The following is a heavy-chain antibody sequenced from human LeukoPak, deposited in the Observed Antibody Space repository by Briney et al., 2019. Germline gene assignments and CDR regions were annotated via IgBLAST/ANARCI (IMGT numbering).Heavy chain of an antibody. D-gene: IGHD3-3*01. Sequence: SETLSLTCAVYGGSFSGYYWSWVRQPPGKGLEWIGEINHSGSTNYNPSLKSRVTISVDTSKNQFSLKLSSVTAADTAVYYCARGARPYYDFWSGRSGAFDIWGQGTMVTVSS. CDR2: INHSGST. V-gene: IGHV4-34*01. J-gene: IGHJ3*02. CDR1: GGSFSGYY. CDR3: ARGARPYYDFWSGRSGAFDI.